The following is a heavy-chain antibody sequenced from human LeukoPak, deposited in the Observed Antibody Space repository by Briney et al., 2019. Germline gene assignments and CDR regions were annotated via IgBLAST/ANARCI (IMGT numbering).Heavy chain of an antibody. V-gene: IGHV1-8*01. Sequence: GASVKVSCKASGYTFTSYDINWVRQATGQGLEWMGWMNPNSGNTGHAQKFQGRVTMTRNTSISTAYMELSSLRSEDTAVYYCARKSQQLVLYYYYYYMDVWGKGTTVTVSS. CDR2: MNPNSGNT. CDR3: ARKSQQLVLYYYYYYMDV. D-gene: IGHD6-13*01. CDR1: GYTFTSYD. J-gene: IGHJ6*03.